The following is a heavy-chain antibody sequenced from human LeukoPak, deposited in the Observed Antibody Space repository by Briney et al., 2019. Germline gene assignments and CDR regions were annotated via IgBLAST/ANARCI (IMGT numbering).Heavy chain of an antibody. Sequence: RGSLRLSCAGSGFSVSSDYMSWVRQAPGKGLEWVSVIYSGGSTYYADSVKGRFTISRDNSKNTLYPQMKSLRAEDTAVYYCARTDETAPAEDFQHWGQGTLVTVSS. CDR1: GFSVSSDY. CDR3: ARTDETAPAEDFQH. CDR2: IYSGGST. D-gene: IGHD2-21*02. V-gene: IGHV3-53*01. J-gene: IGHJ1*01.